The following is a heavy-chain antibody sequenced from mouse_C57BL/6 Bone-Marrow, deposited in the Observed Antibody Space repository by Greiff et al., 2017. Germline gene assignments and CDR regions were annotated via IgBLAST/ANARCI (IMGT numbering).Heavy chain of an antibody. V-gene: IGHV1-64*01. CDR2: IHPNSGST. Sequence: QVQLQQPGAELVKPGASVKLSCKASGYTFTSYWMHWVKQRPGQGLEWIGMIHPNSGSTNYNEKFKSKATLTVDKSSSTAYMQLSSLTSEDSAVYYCARSCQLRLLDYWGQGTTLTVSS. D-gene: IGHD3-2*02. CDR3: ARSCQLRLLDY. J-gene: IGHJ2*01. CDR1: GYTFTSYW.